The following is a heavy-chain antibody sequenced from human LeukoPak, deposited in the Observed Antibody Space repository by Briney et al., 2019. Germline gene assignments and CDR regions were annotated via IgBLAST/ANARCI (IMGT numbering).Heavy chain of an antibody. D-gene: IGHD4/OR15-4a*01. CDR3: ARRAGAYSHPYDY. CDR1: GFTVSSNS. CDR2: IYSDNT. V-gene: IGHV3-53*01. J-gene: IGHJ4*02. Sequence: GGSLRLSCTVSGFTVSSNSMSWVRQAPGKGLEWVSFIYSDNTHYSDSVKGRFTISRDNSKDTLYLQMNSLRAEDTAVYYCARRAGAYSHPYDYWGQGTLVTVSS.